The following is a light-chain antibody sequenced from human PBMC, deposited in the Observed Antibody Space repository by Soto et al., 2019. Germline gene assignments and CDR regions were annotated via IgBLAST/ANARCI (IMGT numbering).Light chain of an antibody. CDR2: GNS. CDR3: QSYDSSLSASNVV. Sequence: QLVLTQPPSVSGAPGQRVTISCTGSSSNIGAGYDVHWYQQLPGTAPKLLIYGNSNRPSGVPDRFSGSKSGTSASLAITGLQAENGADYYCQSYDSSLSASNVVFGGGSKLTVL. CDR1: SSNIGAGYD. J-gene: IGLJ2*01. V-gene: IGLV1-40*01.